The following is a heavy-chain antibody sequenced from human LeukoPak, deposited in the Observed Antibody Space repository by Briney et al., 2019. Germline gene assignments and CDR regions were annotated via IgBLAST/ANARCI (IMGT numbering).Heavy chain of an antibody. J-gene: IGHJ4*02. Sequence: GGSLRLSCAASGFTFSSYEMNWVRQAPGKGLEWVSYISSSGSTTYYADSVKGRFTISRDNAKNSLYLQMNSLRAEDTALYYCASGYCSSTSCYGVYWGQGTLVTVSS. CDR2: ISSSGSTT. CDR1: GFTFSSYE. CDR3: ASGYCSSTSCYGVY. D-gene: IGHD2-2*01. V-gene: IGHV3-48*03.